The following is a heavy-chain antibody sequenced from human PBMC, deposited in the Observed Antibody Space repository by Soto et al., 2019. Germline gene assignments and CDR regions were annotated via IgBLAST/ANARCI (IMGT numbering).Heavy chain of an antibody. CDR3: ARAPHIAVAGTIIDG. Sequence: PGGSLRLSCGASGFTFSSYSMNWVRQAPGKGLEWVSYISRSSSNIYYADSVKGRFTISRDNAKNSLYLQMNSLRAEDTAVYYCARAPHIAVAGTIIDGWGQGTQVTVSS. J-gene: IGHJ4*02. CDR1: GFTFSSYS. CDR2: ISRSSSNI. D-gene: IGHD6-19*01. V-gene: IGHV3-48*01.